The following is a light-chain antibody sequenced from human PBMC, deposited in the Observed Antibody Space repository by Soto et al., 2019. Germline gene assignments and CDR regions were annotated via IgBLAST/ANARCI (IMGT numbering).Light chain of an antibody. V-gene: IGKV3-15*01. CDR2: GAS. CDR1: QSVRSN. J-gene: IGKJ4*01. CDR3: QQYDDWPPLT. Sequence: EIVMTQSPATLSVSPGERATLSCRASQSVRSNLAWYQQKPGQAPSLLIYGASTRATGIPARFSGSGSGTEFTLTISSLQSADFAVYYCQQYDDWPPLTFGGGTKVEIK.